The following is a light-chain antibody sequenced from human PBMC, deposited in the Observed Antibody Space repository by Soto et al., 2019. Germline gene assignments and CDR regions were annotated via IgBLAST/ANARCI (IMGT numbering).Light chain of an antibody. CDR1: SSNIGAGYD. CDR3: QSYDSSLSALYV. J-gene: IGLJ1*01. Sequence: QCVLTQPPSVSGAPGQRVTISCTGSSSNIGAGYDVHWYQQLPGTAPKLLIYGNSNRPSGVPDRFSGSKSGTSASLAITGLQAEDEADHYCQSYDSSLSALYVFGTGTEVTVL. V-gene: IGLV1-40*01. CDR2: GNS.